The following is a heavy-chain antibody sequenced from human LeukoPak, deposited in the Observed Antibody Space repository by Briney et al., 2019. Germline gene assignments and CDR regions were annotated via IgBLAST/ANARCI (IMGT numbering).Heavy chain of an antibody. CDR1: GFTFSTYW. V-gene: IGHV3-7*01. J-gene: IGHJ4*02. CDR2: IKEDGSEE. Sequence: GGSLRLSCAASGFTFSTYWMSWVRQAPGKGLEWVANIKEDGSEEYYVDSLEGRFTISRDNAKNSLYLQTNSLRAEDTAMYYCARDSAGNDYWGQGTLVTVSS. D-gene: IGHD6-13*01. CDR3: ARDSAGNDY.